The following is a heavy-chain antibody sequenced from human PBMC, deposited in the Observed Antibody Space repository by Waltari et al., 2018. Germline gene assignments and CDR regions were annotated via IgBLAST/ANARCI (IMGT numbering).Heavy chain of an antibody. D-gene: IGHD6-6*01. CDR2: INHSGST. V-gene: IGHV4-34*01. Sequence: QVQLQQWGAGLLKPSETLSLTCAVYGGSFSGYYWSWIRQPPGKGLEWIGEINHSGSTNHNPSLKSRVTIAVDTSKNQFSLKLSSVTAADTAVYYCARAGVAARGGYDYWGQGTLVTVSS. CDR1: GGSFSGYY. CDR3: ARAGVAARGGYDY. J-gene: IGHJ4*02.